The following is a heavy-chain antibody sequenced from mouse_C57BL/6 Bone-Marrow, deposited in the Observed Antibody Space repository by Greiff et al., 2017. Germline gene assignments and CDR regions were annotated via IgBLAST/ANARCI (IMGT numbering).Heavy chain of an antibody. V-gene: IGHV1-4*01. J-gene: IGHJ1*03. CDR2: NNPCSGYT. CDR3: LRGYCDV. D-gene: IGHD1-1*01. Sequence: QVQLQQSGPELARPGASVKMSCKASGYTFTSYTMHWVNQRPGQGLEWIGYNNPCSGYTKYNQKFKDKATLTADKSSSTAYMQLSSLTSEDSAVYYSLRGYCDVWGRGTTITVS. CDR1: GYTFTSYT.